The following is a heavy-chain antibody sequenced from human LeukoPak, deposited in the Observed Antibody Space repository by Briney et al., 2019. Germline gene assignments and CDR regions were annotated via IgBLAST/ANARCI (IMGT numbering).Heavy chain of an antibody. CDR1: GGSVSSYY. CDR2: IYSSGTT. CDR3: ARGITAAGNVNWFGP. J-gene: IGHJ5*02. D-gene: IGHD6-13*01. Sequence: SETLSLTCTVSGGSVSSYYWSWIRQPAGKGLEWIGRIYSSGTTNYNPSLKSRVTMSVDTSKNHFSLKLSSVTAADTAVYYCARGITAAGNVNWFGPWGQGTLVTVSS. V-gene: IGHV4-4*07.